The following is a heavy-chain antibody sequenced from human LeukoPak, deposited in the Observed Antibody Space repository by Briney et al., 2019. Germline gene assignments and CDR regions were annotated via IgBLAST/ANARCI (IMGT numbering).Heavy chain of an antibody. CDR3: ARDTGYSSSSAGFY. D-gene: IGHD6-19*01. CDR2: ISYDGSNK. Sequence: GGSLRLSCAASGFTYSSHSMTWVRQAPGKGLEWVAVISYDGSNKYYADSVKGRFTISRDNSKNTLYLQMNSLRAEDTAVYYCARDTGYSSSSAGFYWGQGTLVTVSS. V-gene: IGHV3-30-3*01. CDR1: GFTYSSHS. J-gene: IGHJ4*02.